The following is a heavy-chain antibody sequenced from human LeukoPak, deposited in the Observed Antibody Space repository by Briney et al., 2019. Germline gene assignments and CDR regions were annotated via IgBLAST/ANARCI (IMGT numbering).Heavy chain of an antibody. J-gene: IGHJ4*02. V-gene: IGHV4-59*01. D-gene: IGHD3-22*01. CDR3: ARGQFYYDSSGLWV. Sequence: SETLSLTCTVSGGPLINYYWSWIRQPPGKGLEWIGNIYYSGTTNYNPSLKSRVTISVDTSKNQFSLKLSSVTAADTAVYYCARGQFYYDSSGLWVWGQGTLVTVSS. CDR2: IYYSGTT. CDR1: GGPLINYY.